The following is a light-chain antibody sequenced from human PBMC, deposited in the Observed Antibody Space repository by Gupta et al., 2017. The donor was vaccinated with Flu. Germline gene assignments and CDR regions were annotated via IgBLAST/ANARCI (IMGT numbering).Light chain of an antibody. CDR3: QQPSTWPRT. J-gene: IGKJ1*01. CDR1: QSVSRY. CDR2: DAS. Sequence: PATLSWSPGDSATLSCRARQSVSRYLAWYQQKPGQAPRLLIYDASNRATGIPVRFSGSGSGTEFTLTISSLDPEDFAVYYCQQPSTWPRTFGQGTKVEIK. V-gene: IGKV3-11*01.